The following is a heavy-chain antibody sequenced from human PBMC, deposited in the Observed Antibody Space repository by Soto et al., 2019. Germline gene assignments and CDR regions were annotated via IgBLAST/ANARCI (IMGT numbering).Heavy chain of an antibody. CDR1: GGFVSSGNYY. CDR2: MSHSGGT. J-gene: IGHJ3*02. D-gene: IGHD4-4*01. CDR3: ARVERGTTTTVVDAFDI. Sequence: QVQLQQWGAGLLKPSETLSLTCAVYGGFVSSGNYYWSWIRQPPGKGLEWIGEMSHSGGTHFNPSLKSRVTISVDTYKKRFSRKMTSVTAADTALYYCARVERGTTTTVVDAFDIWGPGTMVTVSS. V-gene: IGHV4-34*01.